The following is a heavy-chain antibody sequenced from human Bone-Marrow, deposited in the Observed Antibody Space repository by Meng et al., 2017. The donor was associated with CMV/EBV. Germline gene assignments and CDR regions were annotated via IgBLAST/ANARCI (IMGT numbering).Heavy chain of an antibody. V-gene: IGHV3-23*03. D-gene: IGHD2-15*01. CDR3: AKDGNGGNPLFDY. CDR1: GFTFSSYA. CDR2: IYSGGSST. J-gene: IGHJ4*02. Sequence: GGSLRLSCAASGFTFSSYAMSWVRQAPGKGLEWVSVIYSGGSSTYYADSVKGRFTISRDNSKNTLYLQMNSLGAEDTAVYYCAKDGNGGNPLFDYWGQGTTVTVSS.